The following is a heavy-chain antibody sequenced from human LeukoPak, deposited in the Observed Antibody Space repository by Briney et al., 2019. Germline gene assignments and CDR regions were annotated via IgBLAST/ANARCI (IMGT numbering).Heavy chain of an antibody. CDR3: ASTPPNYYDSSGYPFDY. V-gene: IGHV3-74*01. Sequence: GGSLRLSCAASGFTFSSYWMHWVRQAPGKGLVWVSRINSDGSSTSYADSVKGRFTISRDNAKNTLYLQMNSLRAEDTAVYYCASTPPNYYDSSGYPFDYWGQGTLVTVSS. J-gene: IGHJ4*02. CDR1: GFTFSSYW. CDR2: INSDGSST. D-gene: IGHD3-22*01.